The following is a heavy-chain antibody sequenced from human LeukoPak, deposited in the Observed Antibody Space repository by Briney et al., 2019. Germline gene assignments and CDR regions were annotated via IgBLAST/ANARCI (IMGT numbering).Heavy chain of an antibody. CDR1: GFSVSSNY. J-gene: IGHJ4*02. V-gene: IGHV3-7*01. Sequence: PGGSLRLSCEASGFSVSSNYMTWVRQAPEKGLEWVANINQGGSEKKYVDSVKGRFTISRDNTMNSLYLQMNSLRAEDTAVYYCARVRYIRGSFYFEDFWGQGALVTVSS. CDR3: ARVRYIRGSFYFEDF. CDR2: INQGGSEK. D-gene: IGHD1-26*01.